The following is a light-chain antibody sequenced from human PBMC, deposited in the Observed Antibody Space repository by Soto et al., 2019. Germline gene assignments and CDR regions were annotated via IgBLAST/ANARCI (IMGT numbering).Light chain of an antibody. J-gene: IGKJ1*01. CDR3: QQYGSSPRT. CDR1: QSVNSN. V-gene: IGKV3-15*01. CDR2: GAS. Sequence: EIVMTQSPATLSVSPGERATLSYRASQSVNSNLAWYQQKPGQAPRLLIYGASTRVAGIPARFSGSGSGTEFSLTISRLEPEDFAVYYCQQYGSSPRTFGQGTKVEI.